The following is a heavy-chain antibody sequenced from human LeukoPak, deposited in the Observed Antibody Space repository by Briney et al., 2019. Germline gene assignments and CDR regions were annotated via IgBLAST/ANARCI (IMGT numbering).Heavy chain of an antibody. CDR1: AASISSSSHH. J-gene: IGHJ5*01. CDR3: VKHDGRGGATMGAFDS. Sequence: SETLSLTCTVSAASISSSSHHWGWIRQSPGKGLEWIGSVYYGRTTYYSPSLDSRVTISLDTSANQFSLQLNSVTAADTAVYYCVKHDGRGGATMGAFDSWGQGSLVTVSS. V-gene: IGHV4-39*01. D-gene: IGHD4/OR15-4a*01. CDR2: VYYGRTT.